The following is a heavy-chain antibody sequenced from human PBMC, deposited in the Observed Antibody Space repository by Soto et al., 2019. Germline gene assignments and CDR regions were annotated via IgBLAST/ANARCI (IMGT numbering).Heavy chain of an antibody. V-gene: IGHV3-30*18. CDR2: ISYDGSNK. Sequence: QVQLVESGGGVVQPGRSLRLSCAASRFTFSNYGMHWVRQTPGKGLEWVAVISYDGSNKYYADSVKGRFTICRDNSKNTLYLELNSLRAEDTAVYYCVKGGYHYFDYWGQGTLVTVSS. CDR3: VKGGYHYFDY. J-gene: IGHJ4*02. CDR1: RFTFSNYG. D-gene: IGHD5-12*01.